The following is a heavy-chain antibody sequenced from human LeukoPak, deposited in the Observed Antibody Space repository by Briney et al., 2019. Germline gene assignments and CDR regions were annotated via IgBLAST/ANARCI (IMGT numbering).Heavy chain of an antibody. Sequence: GGSLRLSCAASGFTFSSYGMHWVRQAPGKGLEWGEAISSDGSSKYYADSVKGPFTISRDNSKNTLYLQMNSLRAEDTAVYYCAKGRPPIAAAGSPEFDYWGQGTLVTVSS. CDR2: ISSDGSSK. V-gene: IGHV3-30*18. CDR1: GFTFSSYG. J-gene: IGHJ4*02. CDR3: AKGRPPIAAAGSPEFDY. D-gene: IGHD6-13*01.